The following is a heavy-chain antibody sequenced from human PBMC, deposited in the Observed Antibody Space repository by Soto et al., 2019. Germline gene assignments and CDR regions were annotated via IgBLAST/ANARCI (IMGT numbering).Heavy chain of an antibody. Sequence: VQLVESGGGLVQPGGSLRLSCAASGFTFSSYGMHWVRQAPGKGLEWVAVISYDGSNKYYADSVKGRFTISRDNSKNTLYLQMNSLRAEDTAVYYCAKALSGRSQWGQGTLVTVSS. CDR2: ISYDGSNK. CDR1: GFTFSSYG. CDR3: AKALSGRSQ. V-gene: IGHV3-30*18. J-gene: IGHJ4*02.